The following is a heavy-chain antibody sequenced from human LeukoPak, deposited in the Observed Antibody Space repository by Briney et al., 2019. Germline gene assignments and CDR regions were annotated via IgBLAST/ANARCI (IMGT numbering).Heavy chain of an antibody. Sequence: PGGSLRLSCAASGFTFNNHWMSWVRQAPGKGLEWVANIKQDESEKYYVDSVRGRFTISRDNAKNSLYLQMNSLRAEDTAVYYCARPSGEKHDAFDIWGQGTLVTVSS. CDR3: ARPSGEKHDAFDI. CDR2: IKQDESEK. CDR1: GFTFNNHW. V-gene: IGHV3-7*01. J-gene: IGHJ3*02. D-gene: IGHD3-10*01.